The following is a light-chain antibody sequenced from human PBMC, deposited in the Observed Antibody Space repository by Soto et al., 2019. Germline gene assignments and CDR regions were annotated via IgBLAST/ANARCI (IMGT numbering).Light chain of an antibody. CDR2: DAS. CDR1: QSISSH. Sequence: EIVLTQSPATLSLSPGERATLSCRASQSISSHLAWYQQKPGQAPRLLMYDASNRATGILARFSGSGSGTDFTLTISSREPEDFAVYYCPQRSTWPLTFGGGTKVEIK. CDR3: PQRSTWPLT. V-gene: IGKV3-11*01. J-gene: IGKJ4*01.